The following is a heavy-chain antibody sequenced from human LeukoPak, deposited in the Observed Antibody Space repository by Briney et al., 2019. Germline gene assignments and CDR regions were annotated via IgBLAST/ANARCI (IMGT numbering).Heavy chain of an antibody. J-gene: IGHJ4*02. CDR1: GFTFSSYA. CDR3: ARDLLDGYGYFDY. D-gene: IGHD5-24*01. Sequence: PGRSLRLSCAASGFTFSSYAMHWVRQAPGKGPEWVAVISYDGSNKYYADSVKGRFTISRDNSKNTLYLQMNSPRAEDTAVYYCARDLLDGYGYFDYWGQGTLVTVSS. V-gene: IGHV3-30*04. CDR2: ISYDGSNK.